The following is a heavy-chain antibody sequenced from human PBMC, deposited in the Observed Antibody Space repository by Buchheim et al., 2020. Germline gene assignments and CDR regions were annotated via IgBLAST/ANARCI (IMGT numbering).Heavy chain of an antibody. V-gene: IGHV3-74*01. J-gene: IGHJ4*02. CDR1: GFTFSSYW. CDR3: AREVRGHAYFDT. CDR2: INPDGSDR. Sequence: EVQLVESGGGLVQPGGSLRLSCAASGFTFSSYWMHWVRQAPGKGLMWVSRINPDGSDRSYAASVKGRFTISRDNAENTLYLQMNSLTVEDTGVYSCAREVRGHAYFDTWGQGT.